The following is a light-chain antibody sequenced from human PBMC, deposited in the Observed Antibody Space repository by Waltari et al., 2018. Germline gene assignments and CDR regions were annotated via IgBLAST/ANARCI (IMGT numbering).Light chain of an antibody. CDR3: QQPYISPPT. V-gene: IGKV1-9*01. Sequence: DIQLTQSPSFLSASVGDRVTITCRASQGISNYLAWYQQKSKKAPKLLIYAASTVQSGVPARFSGSGSGTEFTLTISSLQPEDFATYFCQQPYISPPTFGQGTKVDI. CDR1: QGISNY. J-gene: IGKJ1*01. CDR2: AAS.